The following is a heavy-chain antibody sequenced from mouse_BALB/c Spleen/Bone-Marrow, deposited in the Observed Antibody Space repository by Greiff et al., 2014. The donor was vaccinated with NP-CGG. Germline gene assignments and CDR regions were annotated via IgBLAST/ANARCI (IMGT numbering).Heavy chain of an antibody. D-gene: IGHD2-4*01. CDR2: ISYDGGN. CDR3: ARGGITTRYYNMDY. V-gene: IGHV3-6*02. J-gene: IGHJ4*01. Sequence: VQLKESGPGLVKPSQSLSLTCSVTGYSITSGYYWNWIRQFPGNKLEWMGYISYDGGNNFNPSLKNRISITRDTSKSQFFLKLNSVTTEDTATYYCARGGITTRYYNMDYWGQGTSVTVSS. CDR1: GYSITSGYY.